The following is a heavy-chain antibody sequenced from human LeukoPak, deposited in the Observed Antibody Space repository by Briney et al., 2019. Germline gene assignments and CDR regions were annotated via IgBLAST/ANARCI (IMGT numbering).Heavy chain of an antibody. CDR1: GYTFTGYY. J-gene: IGHJ4*02. CDR3: ARVQWSRAYDYVWGSYGY. CDR2: INPNSGGT. Sequence: ASVKVSCKASGYTFTGYYMHWVRQAPGQGLEWMGRINPNSGGTNYAQKLQGRVTMTRDTSISTAYTELSRLRSDDTAVYYCARVQWSRAYDYVWGSYGYWGQGTLATVSS. V-gene: IGHV1-2*06. D-gene: IGHD3-16*01.